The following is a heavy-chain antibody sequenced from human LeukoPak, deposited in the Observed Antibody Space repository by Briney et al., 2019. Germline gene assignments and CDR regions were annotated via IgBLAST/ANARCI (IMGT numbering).Heavy chain of an antibody. D-gene: IGHD4-23*01. CDR2: IIPILGIA. Sequence: ASVKVSCKASGGTFSSYAISWVRQAPGQGLEWMGRIIPILGIANYAQKFQGRVTITADKSTSTAYMELSSLRSEDTAVYYCARDNGGNSAWDYWGQGTLVTVSS. CDR1: GGTFSSYA. J-gene: IGHJ4*02. V-gene: IGHV1-69*04. CDR3: ARDNGGNSAWDY.